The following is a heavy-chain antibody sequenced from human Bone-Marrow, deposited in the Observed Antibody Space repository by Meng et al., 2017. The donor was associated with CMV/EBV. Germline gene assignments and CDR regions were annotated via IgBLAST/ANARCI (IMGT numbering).Heavy chain of an antibody. V-gene: IGHV4-59*01. CDR3: ARGRSCVNGVCYDDHNYFGP. J-gene: IGHJ5*02. Sequence: SETLSLTCTVSGGSITTFYWNWIRQPPRKGLEWIGNVYYTGSTNYNPSLKSRVTISLDTSKNHLSLKLNSLTTADTALYFCARGRSCVNGVCYDDHNYFGPCGQGTLVTVSS. CDR2: VYYTGST. D-gene: IGHD2-8*01. CDR1: GGSITTFY.